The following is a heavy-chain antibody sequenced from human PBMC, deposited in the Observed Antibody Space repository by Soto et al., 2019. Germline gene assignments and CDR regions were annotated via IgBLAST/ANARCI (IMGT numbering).Heavy chain of an antibody. CDR3: ARGSGNFDY. Sequence: EVHLVESGGGLVQPGGSLRLSCAASGFTISSYWMTWVRQAPGEGLEWVANINQDGSARFYEDSVKGRFTISRDNAKNSLYLQMNSLRAEDTAVYYCARGSGNFDYWGQGALVTVSS. J-gene: IGHJ4*02. D-gene: IGHD3-3*01. CDR2: INQDGSAR. CDR1: GFTISSYW. V-gene: IGHV3-7*05.